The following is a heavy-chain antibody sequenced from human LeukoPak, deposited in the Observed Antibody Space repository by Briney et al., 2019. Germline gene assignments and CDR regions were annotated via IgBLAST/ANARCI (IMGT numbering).Heavy chain of an antibody. D-gene: IGHD5-12*01. CDR2: PNPITGAT. CDR3: ARDHRRAYTCYDMPAD. J-gene: IGHJ4*02. V-gene: IGHV1-2*02. Sequence: ASVKVSCKASGYTFADDFLYWVRPAPEQGLEWLGWPNPITGATKYAQKFQGRLTLTRDTSISTAYMDLSTLKSDDTAVYYGARDHRRAYTCYDMPADWGQGTLVTVSS. CDR1: GYTFADDF.